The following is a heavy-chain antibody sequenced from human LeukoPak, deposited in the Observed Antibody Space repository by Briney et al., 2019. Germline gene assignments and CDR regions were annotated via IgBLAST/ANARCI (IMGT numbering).Heavy chain of an antibody. CDR2: ISGSGGAGT. J-gene: IGHJ6*02. CDR1: GFTFSSYA. Sequence: QPGGSLRLSCAGSGFTFSSYAMSWVRQAPGKGLEWVSTISGSGGAGTYYADSVKGRFTVSRDNSRNTLYLPMNSLRAEGTAVYYCVKDRGGSPFYGMDVWGQGTTVTVSS. D-gene: IGHD1-26*01. V-gene: IGHV3-23*01. CDR3: VKDRGGSPFYGMDV.